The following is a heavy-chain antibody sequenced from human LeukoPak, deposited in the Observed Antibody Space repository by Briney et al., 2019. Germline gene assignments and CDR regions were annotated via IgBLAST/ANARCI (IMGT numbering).Heavy chain of an antibody. Sequence: GGSLRLSCAASGFTFSSYGMHWVRQAPGKGLEWVAFIRYDGSNKYYADSVKGRFTISRDNSKNTLYLQMNSLRAEDTAVYYCAKPADSSGYLLDYWGQGTLVTVSS. J-gene: IGHJ4*02. CDR3: AKPADSSGYLLDY. CDR1: GFTFSSYG. CDR2: IRYDGSNK. V-gene: IGHV3-30*02. D-gene: IGHD3-22*01.